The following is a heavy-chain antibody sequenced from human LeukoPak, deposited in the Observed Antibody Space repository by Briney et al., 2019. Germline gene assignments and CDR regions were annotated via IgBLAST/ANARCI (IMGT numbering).Heavy chain of an antibody. CDR3: ARGVSGNYYYYYMDV. CDR1: GGSISSYY. J-gene: IGHJ6*03. V-gene: IGHV4-59*12. CDR2: IYYSGST. D-gene: IGHD1-26*01. Sequence: PSETLSLTYTVSGGSISSYYWSWIRQPPGKGLEWIGYIYYSGSTNYNPSLKSRVTISVDTSKNQFSLKLSSVTAADTAVYYCARGVSGNYYYYYMDVWGKGTTVTVSS.